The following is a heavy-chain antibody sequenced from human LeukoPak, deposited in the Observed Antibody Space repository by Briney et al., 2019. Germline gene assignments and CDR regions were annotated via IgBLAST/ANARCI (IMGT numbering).Heavy chain of an antibody. Sequence: GGSLRLSCAASGFTFSSYGMHWVRQAPGKGLEWVAFIRYDGSNKYYADSVKGRFTISRDNAKNSLYLQMNSLRAEDTAVYYCARDTRIVGATGFDYWGQGTLVTVSS. CDR2: IRYDGSNK. J-gene: IGHJ4*02. V-gene: IGHV3-30*02. CDR3: ARDTRIVGATGFDY. CDR1: GFTFSSYG. D-gene: IGHD1-26*01.